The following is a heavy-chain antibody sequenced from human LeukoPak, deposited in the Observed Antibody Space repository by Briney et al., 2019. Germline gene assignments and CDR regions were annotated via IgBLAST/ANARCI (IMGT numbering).Heavy chain of an antibody. V-gene: IGHV4-59*01. D-gene: IGHD2-2*01. Sequence: SQCLSLACTVSGGSISSDYSSWIRQPPGRGLGWVGYIYYSGRTNYNPSLNSRATISVDTSKNQCSLKLTSMTAADTAVYYCARGHCSSTSCYRNWFDPWGQGTLVTVSS. CDR1: GGSISSDY. CDR2: IYYSGRT. CDR3: ARGHCSSTSCYRNWFDP. J-gene: IGHJ5*02.